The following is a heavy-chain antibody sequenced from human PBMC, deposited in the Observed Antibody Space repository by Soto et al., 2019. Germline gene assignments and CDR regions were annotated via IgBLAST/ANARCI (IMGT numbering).Heavy chain of an antibody. CDR2: IIPIFGTA. CDR1: GGSFNRHT. J-gene: IGHJ4*02. Sequence: QVQLVQSGAEVRKPGSSVRVSCKASGGSFNRHTISWVRQAPGQGLEWMGGIIPIFGTANHAQKFQDRVTIIADESTSTVYMELSSLRSDDTAIYYCARGWGYDSTYYYSAYWGQGTLVIVSS. D-gene: IGHD3-22*01. CDR3: ARGWGYDSTYYYSAY. V-gene: IGHV1-69*01.